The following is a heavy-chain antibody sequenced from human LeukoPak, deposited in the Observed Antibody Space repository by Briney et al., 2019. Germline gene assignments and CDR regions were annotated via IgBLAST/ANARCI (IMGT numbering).Heavy chain of an antibody. V-gene: IGHV3-20*04. CDR3: ARDLSGMNPAAFDI. CDR2: INWNGGST. CDR1: GFSISSSA. Sequence: GGSLRLSCAASGFSISSSAMSWVRQAPGKGLEWVSSINWNGGSTAYADSVKGRFTISRDNAKNSLYLQMNSLRVEDTALYYCARDLSGMNPAAFDIWGQGTMVTVSP. D-gene: IGHD1-14*01. J-gene: IGHJ3*02.